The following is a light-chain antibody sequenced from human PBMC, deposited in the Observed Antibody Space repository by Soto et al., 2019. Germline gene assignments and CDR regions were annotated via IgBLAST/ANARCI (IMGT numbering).Light chain of an antibody. CDR3: QRYGGSPLFT. CDR1: QSVSNNY. V-gene: IGKV3-20*01. CDR2: GAS. Sequence: EIVLTQSPGTLSLSPGERATLSCRASQSVSNNYLAWYQQKPGQAPRLLIYGASSRATGIPDRFSGSGSGTDFTLTISRLEPEDFAVYYCQRYGGSPLFTFGPGTKVDIK. J-gene: IGKJ3*01.